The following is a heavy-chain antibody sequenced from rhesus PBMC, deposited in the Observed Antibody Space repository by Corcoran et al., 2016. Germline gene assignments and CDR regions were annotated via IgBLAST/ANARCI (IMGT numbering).Heavy chain of an antibody. D-gene: IGHD4-29*01. CDR2: ISYRGST. Sequence: QLQLQESGPGLVKPSETLSLTCAVSGYSISSGYGWTWIRQPPGKGLQWIGYISYRGSTSYNPSLKSRVTLSRDTSKNQFSLKLSSVTAADTAVYYCARDPYGGSYYFDYWGQGVLVTVSS. CDR3: ARDPYGGSYYFDY. J-gene: IGHJ4*01. V-gene: IGHV4-122*02. CDR1: GYSISSGYG.